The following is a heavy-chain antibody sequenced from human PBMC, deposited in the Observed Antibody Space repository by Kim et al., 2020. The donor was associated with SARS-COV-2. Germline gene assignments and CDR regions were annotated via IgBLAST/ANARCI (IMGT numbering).Heavy chain of an antibody. CDR3: ARSRIAKQLVHWFDP. J-gene: IGHJ5*02. Sequence: SQTLSLTCAISGDSVSSNSAAWNWIRQSPSRGLEWLGRTYYRSKWYNDYAVSVKSRITINPDTSKNQFYLQLNSVTPEDTAVYYCARSRIAKQLVHWFDPWGQGTLVTVSS. D-gene: IGHD6-13*01. V-gene: IGHV6-1*01. CDR1: GDSVSSNSAA. CDR2: TYYRSKWYN.